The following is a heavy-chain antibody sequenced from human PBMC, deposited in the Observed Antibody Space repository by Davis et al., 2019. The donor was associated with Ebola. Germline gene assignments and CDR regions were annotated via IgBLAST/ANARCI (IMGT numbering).Heavy chain of an antibody. J-gene: IGHJ5*02. CDR1: GGSISSYY. Sequence: SETLSLTCTVSGGSISSYYWSWIRQPPGKGLEWIGYIYYSGSTNYNPSLKSRVTISVDTSKNQFSLKLSSVTAADTAVYYCARESMAWEDWGFDPWGQGTLVTVSS. D-gene: IGHD3/OR15-3a*01. CDR2: IYYSGST. CDR3: ARESMAWEDWGFDP. V-gene: IGHV4-59*12.